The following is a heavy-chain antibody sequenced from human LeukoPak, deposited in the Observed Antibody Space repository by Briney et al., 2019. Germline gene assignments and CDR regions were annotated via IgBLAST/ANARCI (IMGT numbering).Heavy chain of an antibody. J-gene: IGHJ4*02. CDR1: GFSLSTPGMR. CDR3: ARTYCSAGSCYFLFDY. CDR2: IDWDDDK. Sequence: SGPALVKPTQTLTLTCTFSGFSLSTPGMRVSWIRQPPGKALEWLARIDWDDDKFYSTSLRTRLTISKDTSKNQVVLTMTNMDPVDTATYYCARTYCSAGSCYFLFDYWGQGTLVTVSS. V-gene: IGHV2-70*04. D-gene: IGHD2-15*01.